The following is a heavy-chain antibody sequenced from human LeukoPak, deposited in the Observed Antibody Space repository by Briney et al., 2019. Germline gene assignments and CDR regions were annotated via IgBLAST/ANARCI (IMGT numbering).Heavy chain of an antibody. J-gene: IGHJ4*02. CDR1: GFTFSSYG. CDR2: IRYDGSNK. Sequence: GGSLRLSCAASGFTFSSYGMHWVRQAPGKGLEWVAFIRYDGSNKNYVDSVKGRFTISRDNSKNTLYLQMNSLRAEDTAAYYCAKSVPAIRGEIDYWGQGTLVTVSS. V-gene: IGHV3-30*02. CDR3: AKSVPAIRGEIDY. D-gene: IGHD3-10*01.